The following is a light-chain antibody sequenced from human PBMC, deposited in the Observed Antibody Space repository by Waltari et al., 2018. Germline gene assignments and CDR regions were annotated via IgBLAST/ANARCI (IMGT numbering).Light chain of an antibody. CDR2: VNSDGSH. Sequence: QLVLTQSPSASASLGASVKLTCTLSSGHSSNIIAWLQQQPEKGPRCLMKVNSDGSHSKGDEIPDRFSGSSSGAERYLTSSTVQSEDEADYYCQTGGHGTWVFGGGTKLTVL. J-gene: IGLJ3*02. V-gene: IGLV4-69*01. CDR3: QTGGHGTWV. CDR1: SGHSSNI.